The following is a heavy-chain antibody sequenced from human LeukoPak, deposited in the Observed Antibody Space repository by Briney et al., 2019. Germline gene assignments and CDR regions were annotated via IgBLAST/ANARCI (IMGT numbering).Heavy chain of an antibody. CDR3: ATGVYYFDN. V-gene: IGHV3-7*01. J-gene: IGHJ4*02. CDR1: GFIFNDYS. CDR2: INEVGSEI. D-gene: IGHD2-8*01. Sequence: GGSLRLSCAASGFIFNDYSMSWVRQAPNKGLEWVANINEVGSEIYYLDSVKGRFTISRDNAKNSLYLQMNSLRAEDTAVYYCATGVYYFDNWGQGTLVTVSS.